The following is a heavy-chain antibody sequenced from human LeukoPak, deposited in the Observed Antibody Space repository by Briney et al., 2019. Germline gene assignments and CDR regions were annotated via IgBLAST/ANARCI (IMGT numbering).Heavy chain of an antibody. V-gene: IGHV4-39*01. J-gene: IGHJ6*02. CDR1: GGLISSSGNFY. Sequence: SETLSLTCSVSGGLISSSGNFYWGWIRQVPGKGLEWIGSVYYTGYSYDNPSLKSRVTVSVDTSKNQFSLKLNSVTAADTAIYYCARQGAITARRTHYYAMDVWGPGTTVTVSS. CDR2: VYYTGYS. D-gene: IGHD1-20*01. CDR3: ARQGAITARRTHYYAMDV.